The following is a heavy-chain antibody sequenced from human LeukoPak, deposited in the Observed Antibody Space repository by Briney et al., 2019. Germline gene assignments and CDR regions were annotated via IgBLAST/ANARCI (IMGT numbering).Heavy chain of an antibody. CDR2: IYHSGTT. D-gene: IGHD3-22*01. CDR1: GYSISSGYY. J-gene: IGHJ3*02. Sequence: SETLSLTCTVSGYSISSGYYWGWIRQPPVKGLEWIGSIYHSGTTYYNPSLKSRVTISVDTSKNQFSLKLSSVTAADTAVYYCARVGFSSGDAFDIWGQGTMVTVSS. V-gene: IGHV4-38-2*02. CDR3: ARVGFSSGDAFDI.